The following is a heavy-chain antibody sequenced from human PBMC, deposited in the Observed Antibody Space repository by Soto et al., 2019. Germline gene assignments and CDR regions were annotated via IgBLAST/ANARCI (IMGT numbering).Heavy chain of an antibody. CDR1: GGSISSGGHS. J-gene: IGHJ4*02. V-gene: IGHV4-30-2*01. D-gene: IGHD3-22*01. CDR2: IYHSGST. Sequence: PSETLSLTCAVSGGSISSGGHSWSWIRQPPGKGLQWIGYIYHSGSTYYNPSLKSRVTISVDRSKNQFSLKLSSVTAADTAVYYCARARGYYDSSGTANPTYFDYWGQGTLVTVSS. CDR3: ARARGYYDSSGTANPTYFDY.